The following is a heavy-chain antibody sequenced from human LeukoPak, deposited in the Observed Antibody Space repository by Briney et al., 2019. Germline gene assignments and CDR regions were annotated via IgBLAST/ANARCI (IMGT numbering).Heavy chain of an antibody. CDR2: IHYSGGT. J-gene: IGHJ3*02. Sequence: SETLSLTCTVSGDSISSYYWSWVRQPPGKGLEWIGYIHYSGGTNYNPSLKSRVTISEDTSMNQFFLSLTSVTAADTAIYYCARQISYAAAWPTIWGQGTMVTVSS. CDR1: GDSISSYY. CDR3: ARQISYAAAWPTI. V-gene: IGHV4-59*08. D-gene: IGHD2-2*01.